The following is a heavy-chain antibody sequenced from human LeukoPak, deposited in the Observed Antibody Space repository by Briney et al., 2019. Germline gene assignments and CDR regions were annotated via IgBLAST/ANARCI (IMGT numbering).Heavy chain of an antibody. J-gene: IGHJ5*02. Sequence: SVKVSCKSSGGTFSSYAISWVRQAPGQGLEWMGRIIPILGIANYAQKFQGRVTITADKSTTTAYVELSSLRSEDTAVHYCASAALGYCSGGSCVENWFDPWGQGTLVTVSS. CDR1: GGTFSSYA. D-gene: IGHD2-15*01. V-gene: IGHV1-69*04. CDR3: ASAALGYCSGGSCVENWFDP. CDR2: IIPILGIA.